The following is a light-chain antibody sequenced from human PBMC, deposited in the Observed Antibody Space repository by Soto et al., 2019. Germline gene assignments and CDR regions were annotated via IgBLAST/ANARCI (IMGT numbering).Light chain of an antibody. CDR2: DAS. V-gene: IGKV1-33*01. CDR3: HHCDYLPI. Sequence: DIQMTQSPSSLSASVGDRDTITCQASQDITSYLNWYQHKPGKAPKLLIFDASILEAGVPSRFSGSGSGTDFTFAIISLQPHDVATDYFHHCDYLPIFVTGSTVDFK. CDR1: QDITSY. J-gene: IGKJ3*01.